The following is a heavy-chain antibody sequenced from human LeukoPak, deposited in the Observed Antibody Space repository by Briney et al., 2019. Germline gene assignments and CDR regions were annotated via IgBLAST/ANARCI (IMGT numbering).Heavy chain of an antibody. CDR2: ISYDGSNK. D-gene: IGHD5-18*01. Sequence: GGSLRLSCAASGFTFSSYAMSWVRQAPGKGLEWVAVISYDGSNKYYADSVKGRFTISRDNSKNTLYLQMNSLRAEDTAVYYCAKDYTAGIDYWGQGTLATVSS. V-gene: IGHV3-30*18. CDR1: GFTFSSYA. CDR3: AKDYTAGIDY. J-gene: IGHJ4*02.